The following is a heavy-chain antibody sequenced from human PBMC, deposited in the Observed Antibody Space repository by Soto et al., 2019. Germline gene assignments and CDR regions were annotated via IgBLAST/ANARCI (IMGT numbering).Heavy chain of an antibody. Sequence: SLSLTCTVSGGSISSGDYYWSWIRQPPGKGLEWIGYIYYSGSTYYNPSLKSRVTISVDTSKNQFSLKLSSVTAADTAVYYCARLELTGTTLGEVREFDPWGQRTLATVST. CDR3: ARLELTGTTLGEVREFDP. CDR1: GGSISSGDYY. D-gene: IGHD1-7*01. J-gene: IGHJ5*02. CDR2: IYYSGST. V-gene: IGHV4-30-4*01.